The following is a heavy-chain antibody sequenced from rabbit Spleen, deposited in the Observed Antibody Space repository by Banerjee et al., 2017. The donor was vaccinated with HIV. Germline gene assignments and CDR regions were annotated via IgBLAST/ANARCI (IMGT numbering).Heavy chain of an antibody. V-gene: IGHV1S40*01. CDR1: GFSFGSNDY. D-gene: IGHD1-1*01. CDR2: IDTSSSGFT. J-gene: IGHJ6*01. Sequence: QSLEESGGGLVKPGGSLTLTCTASGFSFGSNDYMCWVRQAPGKGLEWIACIDTSSSGFTYFASWAKGRFTISKTSSTTVTLQMTSLTAADTATYFCARDTSSSFSSYGMDLWGPGTLVTVS. CDR3: ARDTSSSFSSYGMDL.